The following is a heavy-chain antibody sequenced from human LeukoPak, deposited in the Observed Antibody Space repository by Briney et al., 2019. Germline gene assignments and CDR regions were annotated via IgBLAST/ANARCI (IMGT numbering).Heavy chain of an antibody. CDR3: ARHEYSGSYYGLSWFDP. D-gene: IGHD1-26*01. Sequence: SETLSLTCTVSGGSISSSGYYWGWIRQPPGKGLEWIASIYYSGSTYYNPSPKSRVTISVDTSKNQLSLKLSSLTAADTAVYYCARHEYSGSYYGLSWFDPWGQGTLVTVSS. CDR2: IYYSGST. J-gene: IGHJ5*02. CDR1: GGSISSSGYY. V-gene: IGHV4-39*01.